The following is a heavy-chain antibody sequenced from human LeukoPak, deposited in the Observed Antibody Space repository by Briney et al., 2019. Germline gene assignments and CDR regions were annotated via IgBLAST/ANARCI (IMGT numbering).Heavy chain of an antibody. CDR3: TTITVAAAFDY. J-gene: IGHJ4*02. D-gene: IGHD6-19*01. CDR1: GFTSGFTFSDYE. CDR2: ISSSGSTK. Sequence: GESLRLSCAVSGFTSGFTFSDYEMNWVRQAPGKGLAWVSYISSSGSTKYYADSVKGRFTISRDNDKNSLYLQMNSLRAEDTAVYYCTTITVAAAFDYWGQGTLVTVSS. V-gene: IGHV3-48*03.